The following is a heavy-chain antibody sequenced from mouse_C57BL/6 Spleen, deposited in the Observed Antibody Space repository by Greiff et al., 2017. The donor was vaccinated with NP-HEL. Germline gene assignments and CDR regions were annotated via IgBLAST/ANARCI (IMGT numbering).Heavy chain of an antibody. CDR3: ARRGNYYGSSYGYVDV. Sequence: EVQLQQSGPELVKPGASVKMSCKASGYTFTDYNMHWVKQSHGKSLEWIGYINPNNGGTSYIQKFKGKATLTVNKSSSTAYMELRSLTSEDSAVYYCARRGNYYGSSYGYVDVWGTGTTVTVSS. J-gene: IGHJ1*03. CDR1: GYTFTDYN. V-gene: IGHV1-22*01. D-gene: IGHD1-1*01. CDR2: INPNNGGT.